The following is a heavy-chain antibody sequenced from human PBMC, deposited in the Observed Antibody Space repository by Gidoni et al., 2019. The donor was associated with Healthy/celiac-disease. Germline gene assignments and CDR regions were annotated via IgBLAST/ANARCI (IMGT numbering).Heavy chain of an antibody. V-gene: IGHV3-21*01. D-gene: IGHD3-10*01. J-gene: IGHJ4*02. CDR3: ARALVRGVTPFDY. CDR1: GFTFSSSS. Sequence: EVQLVESVGGLVKPGGSLRLSCAASGFTFSSSSMNWVRQAPGKGLEWVSFISSSSSYIYYADSVKGRFTISRDKAKNSLYLQMNSMRAEDTAVYYCARALVRGVTPFDYWGQGTLVTVSS. CDR2: ISSSSSYI.